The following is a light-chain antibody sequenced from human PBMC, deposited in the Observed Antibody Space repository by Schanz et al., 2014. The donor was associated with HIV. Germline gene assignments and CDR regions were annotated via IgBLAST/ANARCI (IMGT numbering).Light chain of an antibody. V-gene: IGKV3-20*01. CDR2: GAF. CDR3: QQYGNSPRT. CDR1: QNVNSN. J-gene: IGKJ1*01. Sequence: EIVMTQSPATLSVSPGERATLSCRASQNVNSNLAWYQKKPGQAPRLLIFGAFTRATGIPDRFSGSGSWTDFTLTISRLEPEDFAVYYCQQYGNSPRTFGQGTKVEIK.